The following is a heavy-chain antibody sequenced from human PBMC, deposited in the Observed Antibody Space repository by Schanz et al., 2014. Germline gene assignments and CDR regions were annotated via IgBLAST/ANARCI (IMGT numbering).Heavy chain of an antibody. J-gene: IGHJ4*02. D-gene: IGHD2-2*01. CDR2: ITGSGSKT. CDR1: GFVFRTFA. Sequence: EVQLLESGGTVVQPGGSLRVSCAASGFVFRTFAMYWVRQAPGKGLEWVSAITGSGSKTYYADSVKGRFTIARDNSKNTLFLQMDSLRVEDTAVYYCAKVAPAATYLDSWGLGTLVTGSS. V-gene: IGHV3-23*01. CDR3: AKVAPAATYLDS.